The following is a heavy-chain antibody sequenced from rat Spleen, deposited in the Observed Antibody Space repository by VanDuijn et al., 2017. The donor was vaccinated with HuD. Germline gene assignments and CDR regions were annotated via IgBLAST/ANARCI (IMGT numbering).Heavy chain of an antibody. CDR1: GFTFSDYY. CDR3: ASRTGNWFAY. Sequence: EVQLVESDGGLVQPGRSLKLSCAASGFTFSDYYMAWVRQAPTKGLEWVATINYDGGRTYYRNSVKGRFTISRDNARSVLDLEMDSLRSEDTATYYCASRTGNWFAYWGQGTLVTVSS. D-gene: IGHD5-1*01. CDR2: INYDGGRT. V-gene: IGHV5-29*01. J-gene: IGHJ3*01.